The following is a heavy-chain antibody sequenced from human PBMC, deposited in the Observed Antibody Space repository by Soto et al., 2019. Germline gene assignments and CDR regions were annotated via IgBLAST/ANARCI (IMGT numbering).Heavy chain of an antibody. V-gene: IGHV5-10-1*01. D-gene: IGHD5-18*01. Sequence: PGESLKISCKGSGYTFTTYRITWVRQMPGKGLEWMGAIDPSDSYTNYSPSFQGHVIISADKSISTAYLQWSSLKASDTAMYYCATSSFDTAMVTHYWGQGTLVTVSS. CDR2: IDPSDSYT. J-gene: IGHJ4*02. CDR3: ATSSFDTAMVTHY. CDR1: GYTFTTYR.